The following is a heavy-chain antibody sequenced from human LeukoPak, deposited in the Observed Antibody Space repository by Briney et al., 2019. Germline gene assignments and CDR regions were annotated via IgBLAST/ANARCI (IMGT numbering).Heavy chain of an antibody. V-gene: IGHV3-30*04. CDR2: ISYDGSNK. Sequence: GGSLRLSCAASGFTFSSYAMHWVRQAPGKGLEWVAVISYDGSNKYYADSVKGRFTISRDNSKNTLYLQMNSLRAEDTAVYYCAKLGDSDAFDIWGQGTMVTVSS. D-gene: IGHD2-21*02. CDR1: GFTFSSYA. CDR3: AKLGDSDAFDI. J-gene: IGHJ3*02.